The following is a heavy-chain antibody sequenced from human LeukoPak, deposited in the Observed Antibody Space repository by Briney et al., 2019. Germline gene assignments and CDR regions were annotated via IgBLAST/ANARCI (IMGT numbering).Heavy chain of an antibody. J-gene: IGHJ4*02. V-gene: IGHV4-39*01. CDR3: ARVRSVPRYDSSGYQLGYFDY. Sequence: GSLRLSCAASGFTFSSYGMSWVRQPPGKGLEWIGSIYYSGSTYYNPSLKSRVTISVDTSKNQFSLKLSSATAADTAVYYCARVRSVPRYDSSGYQLGYFDYWGQGTLVTVSS. CDR2: IYYSGST. CDR1: GFTFSSYG. D-gene: IGHD3-22*01.